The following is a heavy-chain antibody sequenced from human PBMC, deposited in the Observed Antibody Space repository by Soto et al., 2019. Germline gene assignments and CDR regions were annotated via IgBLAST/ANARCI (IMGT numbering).Heavy chain of an antibody. V-gene: IGHV3-21*01. CDR3: ARLPTTISSHGTFDI. CDR1: GFPFSSYS. D-gene: IGHD3-3*02. J-gene: IGHJ3*02. Sequence: GGSLRMSCGASGFPFSSYSMNWVRQAPGKWLEWVSSISSSSSYIYYADSVKVRFTISRDNAKNSLYLQMNSLRAEDTAVYYCARLPTTISSHGTFDIWGQGTMV. CDR2: ISSSSSYI.